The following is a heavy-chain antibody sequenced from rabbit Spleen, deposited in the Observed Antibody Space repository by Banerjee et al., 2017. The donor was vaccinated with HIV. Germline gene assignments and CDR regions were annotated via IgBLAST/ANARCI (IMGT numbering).Heavy chain of an antibody. D-gene: IGHD5-1*01. J-gene: IGHJ4*01. CDR2: INMFTGKS. Sequence: QEQLVESGGDLVKPGASLTLTCTASGVSLNDKDVMCWVRQAPGKGLEWIACINMFTGKSVYATWARGRFIMSRPSSPTVTLQMTSLTVADTATYFCARDLVAAIGWNFNLWGQGTLVTVS. V-gene: IGHV1S45*01. CDR1: GVSLNDKDV. CDR3: ARDLVAAIGWNFNL.